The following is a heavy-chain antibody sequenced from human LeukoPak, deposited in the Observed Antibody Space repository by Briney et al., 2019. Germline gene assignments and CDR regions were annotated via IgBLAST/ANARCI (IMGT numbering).Heavy chain of an antibody. V-gene: IGHV3-7*01. J-gene: IGHJ3*02. CDR3: ARVGGKSAFDI. CDR1: GFTFSSYW. Sequence: TGGSLRLSCAASGFTFSSYWMSWVRQAPGKGLEWVANIKQDGSEKYYVDSVKGRFTISRDNAKNSPYLQMNSLRAEDTAVYYCARVGGKSAFDIWGQGTMVTVSS. CDR2: IKQDGSEK. D-gene: IGHD3-16*01.